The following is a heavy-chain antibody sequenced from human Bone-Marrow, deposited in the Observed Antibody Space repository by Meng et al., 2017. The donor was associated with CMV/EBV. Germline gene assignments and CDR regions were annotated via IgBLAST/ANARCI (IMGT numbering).Heavy chain of an antibody. Sequence: GESLKISCAASGFTFTDYYMNWIRQAPGKGLEWVSYIDVDGDTIVYADSVKGRFTISRDNAKNSLYLQMNSLRAEDTAVYYWARGVKNYGDYWGQGTLVTVSS. CDR2: IDVDGDTI. D-gene: IGHD3-10*01. V-gene: IGHV3-11*01. J-gene: IGHJ4*02. CDR1: GFTFTDYY. CDR3: ARGVKNYGDY.